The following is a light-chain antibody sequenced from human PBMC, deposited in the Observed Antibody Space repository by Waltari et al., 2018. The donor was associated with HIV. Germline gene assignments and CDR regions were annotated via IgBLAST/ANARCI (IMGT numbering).Light chain of an antibody. CDR2: GNN. V-gene: IGLV1-40*01. Sequence: QSVLTQPPPASGAPGQRVTISCPRSSSNIGARFAVHWYQQLPCTAPTLLIYGNNNRPSGVPDRFSGSKSGTSASLAITGLQAEDEADYYCQSYDSSLSGSVFGGGTKLTVL. CDR1: SSNIGARFA. J-gene: IGLJ3*02. CDR3: QSYDSSLSGSV.